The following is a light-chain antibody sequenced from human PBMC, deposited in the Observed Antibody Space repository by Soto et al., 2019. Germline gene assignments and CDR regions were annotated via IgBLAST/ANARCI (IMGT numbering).Light chain of an antibody. V-gene: IGLV2-14*01. CDR2: EVF. Sequence: QSALTQPASVSGSPGQSITIPCTGTNSDVGAYNYVSWYQHHPGKAPKLMIYEVFTRSSGVSSRFSGSKSGSTASLTISGLQAEDEADYYCTSYTTTNTLYVFGTGTNLTVL. J-gene: IGLJ1*01. CDR1: NSDVGAYNY. CDR3: TSYTTTNTLYV.